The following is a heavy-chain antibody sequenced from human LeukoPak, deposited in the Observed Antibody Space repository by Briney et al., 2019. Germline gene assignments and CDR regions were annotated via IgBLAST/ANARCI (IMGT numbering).Heavy chain of an antibody. CDR1: GYTFTGYY. D-gene: IGHD3-10*01. V-gene: IGHV1-2*02. J-gene: IGHJ4*02. Sequence: ASVKVSCKASGYTFTGYYMHWVRQVPGQGLEWMGWIKPNGGGANFAQKIQGRVTMTRDTSISTAYMELSRLRSDDTAVYYCARDPDYGSGSYHFYYFDHWGQGTLVTVSS. CDR2: IKPNGGGA. CDR3: ARDPDYGSGSYHFYYFDH.